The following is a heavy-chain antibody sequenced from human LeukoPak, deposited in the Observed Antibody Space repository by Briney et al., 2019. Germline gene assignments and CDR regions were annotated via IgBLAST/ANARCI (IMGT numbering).Heavy chain of an antibody. CDR2: INHSRGT. Sequence: SETLSLTCAVYGGSFSDYYWSWIRQSPGKGLEWIGEINHSRGTNYNPSLKSRVSISVDTSKKQFSLKLSSVTAADTAVYYCGRLQAAAEHPQDFWGQGTLVTVSS. D-gene: IGHD6-13*01. CDR1: GGSFSDYY. V-gene: IGHV4-34*01. CDR3: GRLQAAAEHPQDF. J-gene: IGHJ4*02.